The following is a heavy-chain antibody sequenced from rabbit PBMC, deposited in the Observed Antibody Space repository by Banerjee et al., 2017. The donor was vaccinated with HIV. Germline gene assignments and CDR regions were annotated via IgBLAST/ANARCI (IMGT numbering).Heavy chain of an antibody. D-gene: IGHD2-1*01. J-gene: IGHJ3*01. CDR1: GFSFSRW. CDR2: IYIGSSDRT. Sequence: QEQLEESGGDLVKPEGSLTLTCTASGFSFSRWISWVRQAPGKGLEWIACIYIGSSDRTWYASWANGRFTTSKTSSTTVTLQMTSLTAADTATYFCARAGSGDGSATRLDLWGQGTLVTVS. CDR3: ARAGSGDGSATRLDL. V-gene: IGHV1S45*01.